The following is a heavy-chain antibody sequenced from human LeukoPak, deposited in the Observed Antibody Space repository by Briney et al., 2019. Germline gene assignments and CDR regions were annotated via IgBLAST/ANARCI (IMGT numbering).Heavy chain of an antibody. Sequence: ASVKVSCKASGGTFSSYAISWVRQAPGQGLEWMGGIIPIFGTANYAQKFQGRVTITTDESTSTAYMELSSLRSGDTAVYYCARAISPYYYMDVWGKGTTVTVSS. J-gene: IGHJ6*03. CDR2: IIPIFGTA. V-gene: IGHV1-69*05. CDR3: ARAISPYYYMDV. D-gene: IGHD2-21*01. CDR1: GGTFSSYA.